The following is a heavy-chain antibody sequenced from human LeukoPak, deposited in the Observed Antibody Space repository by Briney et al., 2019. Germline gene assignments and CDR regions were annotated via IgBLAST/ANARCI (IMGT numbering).Heavy chain of an antibody. V-gene: IGHV4-39*01. CDR1: GGSISSSSYY. CDR3: ARLGPRIPTYDY. J-gene: IGHJ4*02. Sequence: PPETLSLTCTVSGGSISSSSYYWGWIRQPPGKGLEWIGSIYYSGSTYYNPSLKSRVTISVDTSKNQFSLKLSSVTAADTAVYYCARLGPRIPTYDYWGQGTLVTVTS. CDR2: IYYSGST.